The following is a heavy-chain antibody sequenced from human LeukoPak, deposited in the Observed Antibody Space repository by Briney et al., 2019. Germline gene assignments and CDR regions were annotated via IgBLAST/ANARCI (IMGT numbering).Heavy chain of an antibody. Sequence: SETLSLTCTVSGGSISSGGYYWSWIRQHPGKGLAWIGYIYYSGSTYYNPSLKSRVTISVDTSKNQFSLKLSSVTAADTAVYYCARYRTVTTGDYYYGMDVWGQGTTVTVSS. D-gene: IGHD4-11*01. V-gene: IGHV4-31*03. CDR2: IYYSGST. CDR3: ARYRTVTTGDYYYGMDV. J-gene: IGHJ6*02. CDR1: GGSISSGGYY.